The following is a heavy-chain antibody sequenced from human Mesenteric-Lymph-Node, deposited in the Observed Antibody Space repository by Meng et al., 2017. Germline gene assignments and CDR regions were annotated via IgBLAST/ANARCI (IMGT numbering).Heavy chain of an antibody. V-gene: IGHV4-59*01. Sequence: QVPPPRYRPRLLKPLETLSLTFTVPGGSISSYYWIWIRQPPGKGLEWIGYIYYSGSTNYNPSLKSRVTISVDTSKNQFSLKLSSVTAADTAVYYCARARIVGATSYWYFDLWGRGTLVTASS. D-gene: IGHD1-26*01. CDR3: ARARIVGATSYWYFDL. J-gene: IGHJ2*01. CDR2: IYYSGST. CDR1: GGSISSYY.